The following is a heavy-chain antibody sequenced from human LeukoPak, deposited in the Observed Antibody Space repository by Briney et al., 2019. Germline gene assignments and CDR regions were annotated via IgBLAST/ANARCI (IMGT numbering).Heavy chain of an antibody. D-gene: IGHD1-26*01. V-gene: IGHV1-2*02. Sequence: GASVEVSCKASGYTFTGYYMHWVRQAPGQGLEWMGWINPNSGGTNYAQKFQGRVTMTRDTSISTAYMELSRLRSDDTAVYYCARGTVSGSYVPGGYWGQGTLVTVSS. J-gene: IGHJ4*02. CDR3: ARGTVSGSYVPGGY. CDR2: INPNSGGT. CDR1: GYTFTGYY.